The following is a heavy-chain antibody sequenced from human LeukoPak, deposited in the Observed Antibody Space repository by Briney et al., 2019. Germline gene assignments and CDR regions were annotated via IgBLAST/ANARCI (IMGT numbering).Heavy chain of an antibody. J-gene: IGHJ4*02. D-gene: IGHD5-24*01. CDR3: ARVSRWLQLEDGGDDY. Sequence: GASVKVSCKASGGTFSSYAISWVRQAPGQGLEWMGGIIPIFGTANYAQKFQGRVTITADESTSTAYMELSSLRSEDTAVYYCARVSRWLQLEDGGDDYWGQGTLVTVSS. CDR1: GGTFSSYA. V-gene: IGHV1-69*13. CDR2: IIPIFGTA.